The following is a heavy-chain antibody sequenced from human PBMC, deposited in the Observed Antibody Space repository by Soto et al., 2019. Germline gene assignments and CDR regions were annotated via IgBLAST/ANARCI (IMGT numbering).Heavy chain of an antibody. CDR3: ARNRYYYGSGSYYGYNWFDP. J-gene: IGHJ5*02. D-gene: IGHD3-10*01. CDR2: INHRGST. CDR1: GWSFSVYY. V-gene: IGHV4-34*01. Sequence: SETLSLTSAVYGWSFSVYYCVWIRQPPGKGLEGIGEINHRGSTHYNTSLKSRVTISVATSKNQFYLRLSSVTAADTAVYYCARNRYYYGSGSYYGYNWFDPWGQGTLLHVSS.